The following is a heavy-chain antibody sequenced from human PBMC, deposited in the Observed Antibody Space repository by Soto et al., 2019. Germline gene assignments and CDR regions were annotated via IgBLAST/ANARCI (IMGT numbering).Heavy chain of an antibody. J-gene: IGHJ4*02. CDR1: DGSINNGDW. Sequence: QVQLQESGTGLVEPSGTLSLTCNVYDGSINNGDWCSWVRQPPGKGLEWIGEVYHNGNTNYNASLTSRVTVSVDKSRNQFSLGLTSVAPAETAVYYCATRGIVGPIYWGQGTLVTVSS. D-gene: IGHD1-26*01. V-gene: IGHV4-4*02. CDR2: VYHNGNT. CDR3: ATRGIVGPIY.